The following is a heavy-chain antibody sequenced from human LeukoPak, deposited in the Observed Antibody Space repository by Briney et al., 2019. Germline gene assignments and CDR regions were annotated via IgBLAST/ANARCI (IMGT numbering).Heavy chain of an antibody. CDR2: IKQDGSEK. CDR3: AKGIVVVISGNAFDI. J-gene: IGHJ3*02. CDR1: GFTFSSYW. D-gene: IGHD3-22*01. V-gene: IGHV3-7*03. Sequence: GGSLRLSCAASGFTFSSYWMSWVRQAPGKGLEWVANIKQDGSEKYYVDSVKGRFTISRDNAKNSLYLQMNNLRAEDTAVYYCAKGIVVVISGNAFDIWGQGTMVTVSS.